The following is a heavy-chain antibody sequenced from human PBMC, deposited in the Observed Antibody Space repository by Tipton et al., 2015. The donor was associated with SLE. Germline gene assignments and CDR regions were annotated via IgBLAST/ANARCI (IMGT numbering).Heavy chain of an antibody. D-gene: IGHD6-13*01. CDR3: ASLIAAAGNSNYYYGMDV. V-gene: IGHV4-34*01. CDR2: INHSGST. CDR1: GGSFSGYY. J-gene: IGHJ6*02. Sequence: TLSLTCAVYGGSFSGYYWSWIRQPPGKGLEWIGEINHSGSTNYNPSLKSRVTISVDTSKNQFSLKLSSVTAADTAVYYCASLIAAAGNSNYYYGMDVWGQGTTVTVSS.